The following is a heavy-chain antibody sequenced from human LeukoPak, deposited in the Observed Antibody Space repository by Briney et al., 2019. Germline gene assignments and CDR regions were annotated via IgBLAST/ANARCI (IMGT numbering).Heavy chain of an antibody. CDR1: GYTFTTYV. CDR2: ISPYNGNR. CDR3: ARKGDNGNAFDI. V-gene: IGHV1-18*01. Sequence: ASVKVSCKALGYTFTTYVISWVRQAPGQGLEWMGWISPYNGNRNYAQNLQGRITMTTDRSTTTAHMELRSLRSDDTAVYYCARKGDNGNAFDIWGQGTMVIISS. D-gene: IGHD1-1*01. J-gene: IGHJ3*02.